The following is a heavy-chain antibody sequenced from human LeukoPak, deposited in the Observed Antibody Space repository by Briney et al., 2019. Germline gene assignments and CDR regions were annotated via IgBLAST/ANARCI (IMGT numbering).Heavy chain of an antibody. V-gene: IGHV1-46*01. Sequence: GASVKVSRKASGYTFTSYYMHWVRQAPGQGLEWMGIINPSGGSTSYAQKFQGRVTMTRDMSTSTVYMELSSLRSEDTAVYYCASRYKRGDDMEWGQGTLVTVSS. CDR3: ASRYKRGDDME. CDR2: INPSGGST. CDR1: GYTFTSYY. J-gene: IGHJ4*02. D-gene: IGHD2-21*02.